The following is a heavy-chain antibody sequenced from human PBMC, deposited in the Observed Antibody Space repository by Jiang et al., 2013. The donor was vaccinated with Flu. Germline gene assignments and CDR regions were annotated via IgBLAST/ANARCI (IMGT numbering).Heavy chain of an antibody. CDR1: GGSISSYY. D-gene: IGHD5-18*01. CDR2: IYYSGST. Sequence: PSETLSLTCTVSGGSISSYYWSWIRQPPGKGLEWIGYIYYSGSTNYNPSLKSRVTISVDTSKNQFSLKLSSVTAADTAVYYCAREGYKGAFDIWGQGTMVTVSS. CDR3: AREGYKGAFDI. J-gene: IGHJ3*02. V-gene: IGHV4-59*08.